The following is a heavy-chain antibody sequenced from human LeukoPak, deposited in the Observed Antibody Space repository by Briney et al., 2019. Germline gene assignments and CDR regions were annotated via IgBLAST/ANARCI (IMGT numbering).Heavy chain of an antibody. V-gene: IGHV3-23*01. J-gene: IGHJ5*02. D-gene: IGHD3-10*01. CDR3: AKAGRYYGSGSYVPWFDP. CDR1: GFTFSSYA. Sequence: GGSLRLSCAASGFTFSSYAMSCVRQAPGKGLEWVAAISGSGGSTYYADSVKGRFTISRDNSKNTLYLQMNSLRAEDTAVYCCAKAGRYYGSGSYVPWFDPWGQGTLVTVSS. CDR2: ISGSGGST.